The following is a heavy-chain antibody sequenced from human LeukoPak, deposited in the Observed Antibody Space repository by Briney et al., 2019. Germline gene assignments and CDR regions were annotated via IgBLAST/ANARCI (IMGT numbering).Heavy chain of an antibody. Sequence: SETLSLTCTVSGGSISSYYWSWIRQPPGKGLEWIGYIYYSGSTNYNPSLKSRVTISVDTSKNQFSLKLRSVTAADTAVYYCARVTSRLGVCDYWGQGSLVTVSS. CDR2: IYYSGST. CDR1: GGSISSYY. V-gene: IGHV4-59*08. J-gene: IGHJ4*02. D-gene: IGHD2-8*01. CDR3: ARVTSRLGVCDY.